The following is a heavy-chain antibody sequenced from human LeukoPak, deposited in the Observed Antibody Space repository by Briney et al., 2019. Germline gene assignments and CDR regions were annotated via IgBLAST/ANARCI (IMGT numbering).Heavy chain of an antibody. J-gene: IGHJ6*03. V-gene: IGHV1-8*03. CDR3: ARGERSRYQLLLGGRVYYMVV. CDR1: AYTLSSYD. Sequence: ASVKVSCKASAYTLSSYDVNWVRQAPEPRREWMGWMNANIENTDYTQKLQGRVSITLNTSISTPYMELSSLRSDDTAIYYGARGERSRYQLLLGGRVYYMVVWGEGTTVTVSS. D-gene: IGHD2-2*01. CDR2: MNANIENT.